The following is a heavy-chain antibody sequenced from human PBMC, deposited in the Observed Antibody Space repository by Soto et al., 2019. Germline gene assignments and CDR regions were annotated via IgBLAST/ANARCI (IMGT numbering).Heavy chain of an antibody. V-gene: IGHV1-3*01. CDR2: INAGNGNT. Sequence: ASVKVSCKASGYTFTSYAMHWVRQAPGQRLEWMGWINAGNGNTKHSQKFQGRVTITRDTSASTAYMELSSLRSEDTAVYYCARVYCSSTSCYAIDISGQATMVTGSS. CDR3: ARVYCSSTSCYAIDI. CDR1: GYTFTSYA. D-gene: IGHD2-2*01. J-gene: IGHJ3*02.